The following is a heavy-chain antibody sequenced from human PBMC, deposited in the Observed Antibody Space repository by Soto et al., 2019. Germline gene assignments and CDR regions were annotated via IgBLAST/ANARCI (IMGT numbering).Heavy chain of an antibody. V-gene: IGHV4-34*01. D-gene: IGHD6-25*01. CDR3: QRGDF. CDR2: INDSGST. Sequence: KPSETLSLTCVVSGGSFRGYFWSWIRQSPDKGLEWIGEINDSGSTYYNPSFKSRLTISVDTSKSQISLTLTSVPAADSAVYYCQRGDFWAQGTRVTVSA. CDR1: GGSFRGYF. J-gene: IGHJ4*02.